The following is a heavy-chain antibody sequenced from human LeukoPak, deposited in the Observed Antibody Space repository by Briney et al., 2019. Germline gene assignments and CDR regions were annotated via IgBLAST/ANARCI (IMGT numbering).Heavy chain of an antibody. CDR1: GGTFSSYA. CDR3: ARGLWHRTNTYYFDY. Sequence: SVKVSCKASGGTFSSYAISWVRQAPGQGLERMGGIIPIFGTANYAQKFQGRVTITADESTSTAYMELSSLRSEDTAVYYCARGLWHRTNTYYFDYWGQGTLVTVSS. V-gene: IGHV1-69*13. D-gene: IGHD1-1*01. J-gene: IGHJ4*02. CDR2: IIPIFGTA.